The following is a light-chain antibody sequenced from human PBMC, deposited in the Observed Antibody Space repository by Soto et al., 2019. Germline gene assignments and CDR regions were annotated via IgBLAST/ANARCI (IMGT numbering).Light chain of an antibody. CDR2: DVS. J-gene: IGLJ1*01. V-gene: IGLV2-14*03. CDR3: SSYTTSSPLGV. CDR1: SSDVGGYEY. Sequence: QSVLTQPASVSGSPGQSITISCTGTSSDVGGYEYVSWYQQHPGKAPKRIIYDVSDRLSGVSNRFSGSKSGNTASLAISGLQAEDESDYYCSSYTTSSPLGVFGTGTKLTV.